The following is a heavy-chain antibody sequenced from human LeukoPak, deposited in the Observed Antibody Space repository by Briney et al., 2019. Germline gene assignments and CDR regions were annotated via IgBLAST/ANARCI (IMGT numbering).Heavy chain of an antibody. Sequence: SETLSLTCTVSGGSISSGDYYWSWIRQPPGKGLEWIGYIYYSGSTNYNPSLKSRVTISVDTSKNQFSLKLSSVTAADTAVYYCARLDYGDYADVWGKGTTVTVSS. D-gene: IGHD4-17*01. CDR1: GGSISSGDYY. CDR2: IYYSGST. J-gene: IGHJ6*03. CDR3: ARLDYGDYADV. V-gene: IGHV4-61*08.